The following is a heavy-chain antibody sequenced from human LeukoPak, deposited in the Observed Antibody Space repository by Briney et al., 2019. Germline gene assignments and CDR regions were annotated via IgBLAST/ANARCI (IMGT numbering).Heavy chain of an antibody. CDR1: GGSISNYY. Sequence: SETLSLTCTVSGGSISNYYWSWIRQPPGKGLEWIGYIYYSGSTKYNPSLKSRVTISVDTSKNQFSLKLSSVTAADTAVYYCARGRVLRFLEWRHRYYIDVWGKGTTVTVSS. CDR2: IYYSGST. CDR3: ARGRVLRFLEWRHRYYIDV. D-gene: IGHD3-3*01. J-gene: IGHJ6*03. V-gene: IGHV4-59*12.